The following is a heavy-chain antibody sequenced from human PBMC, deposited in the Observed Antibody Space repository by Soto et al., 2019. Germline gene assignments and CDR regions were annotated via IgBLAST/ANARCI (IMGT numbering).Heavy chain of an antibody. Sequence: LRLSCAASGFTFSDSYISWIRQAPGKGLEWISYISSNSNYKNHADSVRGRFTISRDNAKNSLYLQMNGLRVEDTAIYICAHLAGLSHTDDYWGQGALVTVSS. D-gene: IGHD5-18*01. CDR2: ISSNSNYK. J-gene: IGHJ4*02. CDR1: GFTFSDSY. V-gene: IGHV3-11*06. CDR3: AHLAGLSHTDDY.